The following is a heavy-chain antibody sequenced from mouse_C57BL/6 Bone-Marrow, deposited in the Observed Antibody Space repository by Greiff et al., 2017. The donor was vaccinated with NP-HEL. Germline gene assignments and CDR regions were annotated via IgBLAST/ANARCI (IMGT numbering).Heavy chain of an antibody. V-gene: IGHV5-4*03. CDR2: ISDGGSYT. D-gene: IGHD4-1*01. J-gene: IGHJ4*01. CDR1: GFTFSSYA. Sequence: EVKLVESGGGLVKPGGSLKLSCAASGFTFSSYAMSWVRQTPEKRLEWVATISDGGSYTYYPDNVKGRFTISRDNAKNNLYLQMSHLKSEDTAMYYRATKLVYYYAMDYWGQGTSVTVSS. CDR3: ATKLVYYYAMDY.